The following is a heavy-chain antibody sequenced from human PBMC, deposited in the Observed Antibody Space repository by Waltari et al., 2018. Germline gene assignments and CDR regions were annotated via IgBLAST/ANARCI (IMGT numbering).Heavy chain of an antibody. J-gene: IGHJ5*02. CDR3: ARFDIVGLDP. CDR1: GSSIGTYY. CDR2: ISYSGNT. Sequence: QVQLQESGPGLVKPSETLSLSCSVSGSSIGTYYWSWIRQPPGKGLEWIGYISYSGNTNYNPSLKSRVTISVDTSKNQFSLKLSAVTAAETAVYYGARFDIVGLDPWGPGTLVIVSS. D-gene: IGHD2-15*01. V-gene: IGHV4-59*08.